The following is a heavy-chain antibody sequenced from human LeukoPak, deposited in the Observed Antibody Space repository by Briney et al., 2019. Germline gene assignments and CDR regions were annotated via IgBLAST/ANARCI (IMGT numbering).Heavy chain of an antibody. D-gene: IGHD2/OR15-2a*01. CDR1: GGSISSSTYF. Sequence: SETLSLTCTVSGGSISSSTYFWGWIRQPPGKGLEWIGSMYYSGSTYYNPSLKSRVTISVDTSKNQFSLKLSSVTAADTAVYYCARDNRALDYFDYWGQGTLVTVSS. V-gene: IGHV4-39*07. CDR2: MYYSGST. J-gene: IGHJ4*02. CDR3: ARDNRALDYFDY.